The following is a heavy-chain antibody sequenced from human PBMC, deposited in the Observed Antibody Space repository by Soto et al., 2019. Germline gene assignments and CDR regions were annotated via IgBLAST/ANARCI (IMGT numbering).Heavy chain of an antibody. V-gene: IGHV4-4*07. CDR1: GDSVRKYF. CDR3: ARSPAYGDYANLDT. J-gene: IGHJ5*02. Sequence: SETLSLTCPASGDSVRKYFWNWIRQPAGTGLEWIGRIHSTRSLNYNLSLKCRVTMSVDTSKNQFSLKLNLTSVTAADTAVYYCARSPAYGDYANLDTWVQGTLFTSPQ. CDR2: IHSTRSL. D-gene: IGHD4-17*01.